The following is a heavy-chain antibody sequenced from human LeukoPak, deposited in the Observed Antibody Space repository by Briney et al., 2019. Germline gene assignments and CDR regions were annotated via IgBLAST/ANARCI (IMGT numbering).Heavy chain of an antibody. J-gene: IGHJ4*02. Sequence: SETLSLTYTVSGGPNRRYYWIWMRQPAGKGLEWIGRIYTSGSTNYNPSLKSRVTMSVDTSKNQFSLKLSTVTAAETVVYYCARNPGHSSGYGADFCGQGTLVTVSS. V-gene: IGHV4-4*07. D-gene: IGHD3-22*01. CDR1: GGPNRRYY. CDR2: IYTSGST. CDR3: ARNPGHSSGYGADF.